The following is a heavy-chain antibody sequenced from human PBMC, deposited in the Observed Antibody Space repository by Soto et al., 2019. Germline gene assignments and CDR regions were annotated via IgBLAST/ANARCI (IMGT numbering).Heavy chain of an antibody. Sequence: GGSLRLSCAASGFTFSSYWMHWVRQAPGKGLVWVSRINSDGSSTSYADSVKGRFTISRDNAKNTLYLQMNSLRAEDTAVYYCASWIDSSGYPEYFQHWGQGTLVTVSS. CDR1: GFTFSSYW. D-gene: IGHD3-22*01. J-gene: IGHJ1*01. V-gene: IGHV3-74*01. CDR2: INSDGSST. CDR3: ASWIDSSGYPEYFQH.